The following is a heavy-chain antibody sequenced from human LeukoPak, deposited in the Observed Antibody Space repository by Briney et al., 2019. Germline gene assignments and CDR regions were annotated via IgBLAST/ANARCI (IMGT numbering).Heavy chain of an antibody. CDR1: GFTFSSYA. CDR2: IYSGGTT. D-gene: IGHD6-13*01. J-gene: IGHJ4*02. CDR3: ARASGIGAAGRLDY. V-gene: IGHV3-53*01. Sequence: GGSLRLSCAASGFTFSSYAMSWVRQAPGKGLEWVSVIYSGGTTFYTDSVKGRFTISRDNSKNTLYLQMDSLSAEDTAVYFCARASGIGAAGRLDYWGQGTLVTVSS.